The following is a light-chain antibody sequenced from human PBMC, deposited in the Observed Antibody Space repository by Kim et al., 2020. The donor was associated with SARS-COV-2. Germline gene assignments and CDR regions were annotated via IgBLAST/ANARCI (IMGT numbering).Light chain of an antibody. CDR3: NSRDSSGNHVV. V-gene: IGLV3-19*01. J-gene: IGLJ2*01. Sequence: ALVQTVRITCKGDSLRSYYASWYQQKPGQAPVLVIYGKNNRPSGIPDRFSGSSSGNTASLTITGAQAEDEADYYCNSRDSSGNHVVFGGGTQLTVL. CDR2: GKN. CDR1: SLRSYY.